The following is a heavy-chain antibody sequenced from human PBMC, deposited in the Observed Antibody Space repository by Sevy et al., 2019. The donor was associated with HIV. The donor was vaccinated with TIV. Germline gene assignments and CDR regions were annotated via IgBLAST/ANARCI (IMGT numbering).Heavy chain of an antibody. CDR2: INSDGTTT. V-gene: IGHV3-74*01. D-gene: IGHD3-3*01. Sequence: GGSLRLSCAASGFSFSNYWMHWVRQAPGKGLVWVSHINSDGTTTNYADSVRGRFTISIDNAKNTLYLQMKTLRAEDTAIYYCARGYYDLWSGYYFDFWGQGTLVTVSS. J-gene: IGHJ4*02. CDR1: GFSFSNYW. CDR3: ARGYYDLWSGYYFDF.